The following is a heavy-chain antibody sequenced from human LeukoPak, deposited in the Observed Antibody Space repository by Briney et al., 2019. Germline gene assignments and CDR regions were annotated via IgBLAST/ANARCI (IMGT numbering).Heavy chain of an antibody. CDR2: IDPNSGGT. V-gene: IGHV1-2*02. Sequence: ASVKVSCKTSGYTFTGYYMHWVRQAPGQGLEWMGWIDPNSGGTNYAQKFQGRVTMTRDTSITTAHMELSRLTSDDTAVYYCARDGVVRGVIIYWGQGTLVTVSS. J-gene: IGHJ4*02. CDR3: ARDGVVRGVIIY. CDR1: GYTFTGYY. D-gene: IGHD3-10*01.